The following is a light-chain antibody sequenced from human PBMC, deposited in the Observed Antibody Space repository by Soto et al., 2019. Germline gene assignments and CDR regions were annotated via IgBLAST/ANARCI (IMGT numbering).Light chain of an antibody. J-gene: IGKJ1*01. CDR3: QQYNIYWT. Sequence: DIQMTQSPSTLYASVGDRVTITCRASQTIYDWLAWYQQKPGKAPKLLIYKTSNLQSGVPSRFSGSASGTDFTLTISSLQPDDFATYYCQQYNIYWTFGQGTKVEIK. V-gene: IGKV1-5*03. CDR2: KTS. CDR1: QTIYDW.